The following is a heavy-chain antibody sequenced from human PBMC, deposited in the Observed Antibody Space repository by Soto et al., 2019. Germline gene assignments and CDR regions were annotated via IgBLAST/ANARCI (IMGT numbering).Heavy chain of an antibody. CDR3: ARGGYYYDSSGYYPTWYYGMDV. D-gene: IGHD3-22*01. V-gene: IGHV3-33*01. J-gene: IGHJ6*02. CDR2: IWYDGSNK. Sequence: QVQLVESGGGVVQPGRSLRLSCAASGFTFSSYGMHWVRQAPGKGLEWVAVIWYDGSNKYYADSVKGRFTISRDNSKNTLYLQMNSLRAEDTAVYYCARGGYYYDSSGYYPTWYYGMDVWGQGTTVTVSS. CDR1: GFTFSSYG.